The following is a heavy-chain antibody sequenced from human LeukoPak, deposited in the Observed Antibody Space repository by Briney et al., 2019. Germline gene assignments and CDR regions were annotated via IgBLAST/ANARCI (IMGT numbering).Heavy chain of an antibody. CDR2: IYYSGSI. V-gene: IGHV4-39*07. CDR1: GGSISSSSYY. Sequence: SETLSLTCTVSGGSISSSSYYWGWIRQPPGKGLEWIGSIYYSGSIYYNPSLKSRVTISVDTSKNQFSLRLSSVTAADTAVYYCARDSVYDILTGPYYFDYWGQGTLVTVSS. CDR3: ARDSVYDILTGPYYFDY. D-gene: IGHD3-9*01. J-gene: IGHJ4*02.